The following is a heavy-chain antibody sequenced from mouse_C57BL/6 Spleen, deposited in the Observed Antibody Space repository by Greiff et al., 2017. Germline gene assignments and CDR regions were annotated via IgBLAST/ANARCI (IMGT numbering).Heavy chain of an antibody. Sequence: VMLVESGPGLVQPSQSLSITCTVSGFSLTSYGVHWVRQSPGKGLEWLGVIWSGGSTDYTAAFISRLSISKDNSKIQVFFKMNSLQADDTAIYYCARNDRYAMDYWGQGTSVTVSS. CDR2: IWSGGST. CDR1: GFSLTSYG. V-gene: IGHV2-2*01. J-gene: IGHJ4*01. CDR3: ARNDRYAMDY.